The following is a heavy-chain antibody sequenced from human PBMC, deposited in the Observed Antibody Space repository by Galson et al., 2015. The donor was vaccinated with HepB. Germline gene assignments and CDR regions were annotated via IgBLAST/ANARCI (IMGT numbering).Heavy chain of an antibody. D-gene: IGHD3-9*01. V-gene: IGHV3-74*01. CDR1: GFTFSSYW. Sequence: SLRLSCAASGFTFSSYWMHWVRQAPGKGLVWVSRTNSDGSSISYADSVRGRFTISRDNAKNTLYLQMNSLRGEDTAVDYCARGLTGNSPGWDNWFDPWGQGTLVTVSS. J-gene: IGHJ5*02. CDR2: TNSDGSSI. CDR3: ARGLTGNSPGWDNWFDP.